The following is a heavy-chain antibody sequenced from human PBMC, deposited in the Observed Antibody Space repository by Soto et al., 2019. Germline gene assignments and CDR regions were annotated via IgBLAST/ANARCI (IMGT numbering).Heavy chain of an antibody. V-gene: IGHV3-23*01. CDR2: ISGSGGST. CDR1: GFTFSSYA. CDR3: AKNGYSSGWWYTQSPYDY. D-gene: IGHD6-19*01. Sequence: SLRLSCAASGFTFSSYAMSWVRQAPGKGLEWVSAISGSGGSTYYADSVKGRFTISRDNSKNTLYLQMNSLRAEDTAVYYCAKNGYSSGWWYTQSPYDYWGQGTLVTVSS. J-gene: IGHJ4*02.